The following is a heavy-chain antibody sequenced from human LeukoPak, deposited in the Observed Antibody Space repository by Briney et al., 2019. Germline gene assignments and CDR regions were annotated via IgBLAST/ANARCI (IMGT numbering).Heavy chain of an antibody. CDR2: IYHSGST. CDR1: GYSISSGYY. CDR3: ARDSGTTGEVKFDP. J-gene: IGHJ5*02. D-gene: IGHD3-10*01. Sequence: SETLSLTCTVSGYSISSGYYWGWIRQPPGKGLEWIGSIYHSGSTYYNPSLKSRVTISVDTSKNQFSLKITSVTAADTAVYYCARDSGTTGEVKFDPWGPGTLVIVSS. V-gene: IGHV4-38-2*02.